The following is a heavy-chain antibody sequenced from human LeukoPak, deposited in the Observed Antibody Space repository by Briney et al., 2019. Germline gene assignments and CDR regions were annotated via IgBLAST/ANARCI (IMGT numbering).Heavy chain of an antibody. CDR1: GFTVSGNY. CDR2: IYSGGSI. CDR3: ASHAAEQWLVDAFDI. D-gene: IGHD6-19*01. Sequence: GGSLRLSCAASGFTVSGNYMSWVRQAPGKGLEWVSVIYSGGSIYYADSVKGRFTISRDNSKNTLYLQMNSLRAEDTAVNYCASHAAEQWLVDAFDIWGQGTMVSVSS. V-gene: IGHV3-66*02. J-gene: IGHJ3*02.